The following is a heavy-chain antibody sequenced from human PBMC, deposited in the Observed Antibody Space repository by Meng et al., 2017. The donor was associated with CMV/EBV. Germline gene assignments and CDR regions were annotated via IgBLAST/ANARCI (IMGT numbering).Heavy chain of an antibody. V-gene: IGHV3-23*01. CDR2: ISGSGGSI. D-gene: IGHD3-16*01. CDR3: AKDPSWGGPVNYYYYGMDV. J-gene: IGHJ6*02. CDR1: GFTFSSYA. Sequence: GESLKISCAASGFTFSSYAMSWVRQAPGKGLERVSAISGSGGSIYYADSVKGRFTISRDNSKNTLYLQMNSLRAEDTAVYYCAKDPSWGGPVNYYYYGMDVWGQGTTVTVSS.